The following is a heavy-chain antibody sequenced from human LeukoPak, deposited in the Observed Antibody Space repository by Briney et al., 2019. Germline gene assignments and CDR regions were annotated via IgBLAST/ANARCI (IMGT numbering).Heavy chain of an antibody. Sequence: SETLSLTCTVSGGSISTYYWTWIRQPPGKGLEWIGYIYYSGSTNYNPSLKSRVTISVDTSKNQFSLKLSSVTAADTAVYYCARVSCSSTSCYEIWFDPWGQGTLVTVSS. V-gene: IGHV4-59*01. D-gene: IGHD2-2*01. CDR2: IYYSGST. CDR3: ARVSCSSTSCYEIWFDP. CDR1: GGSISTYY. J-gene: IGHJ5*02.